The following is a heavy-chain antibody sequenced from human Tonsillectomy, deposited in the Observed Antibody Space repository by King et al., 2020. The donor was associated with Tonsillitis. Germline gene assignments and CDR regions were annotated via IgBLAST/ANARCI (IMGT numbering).Heavy chain of an antibody. D-gene: IGHD6-13*01. V-gene: IGHV5-51*01. CDR2: IYPGDSDT. CDR1: GYSFTSYW. Sequence: QLVQSGAEVKKPGESLKISCKGSGYSFTSYWIGWVRQMPGKGLEWMGIIYPGDSDTRYSLSFQGQVTISADKSISTAYLQWSSLKASDTAMYYCARHPTSPYSSSWYSGDYWGQGTLVTVSS. J-gene: IGHJ4*02. CDR3: ARHPTSPYSSSWYSGDY.